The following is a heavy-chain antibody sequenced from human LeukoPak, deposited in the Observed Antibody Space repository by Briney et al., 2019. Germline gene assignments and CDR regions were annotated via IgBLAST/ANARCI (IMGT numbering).Heavy chain of an antibody. CDR2: IYTSGST. CDR3: SAEPQDYYDSSGYSDY. Sequence: SQTLSLTCTVSGGSISSGSYYWSWIRQPAGKGLGWIGRIYTSGSTNYSPSLKSRVTISVDTSKNQFSLKLSSVTAADTAVYYCSAEPQDYYDSSGYSDYWGQGTLVTVSS. V-gene: IGHV4-61*02. J-gene: IGHJ4*02. D-gene: IGHD3-22*01. CDR1: GGSISSGSYY.